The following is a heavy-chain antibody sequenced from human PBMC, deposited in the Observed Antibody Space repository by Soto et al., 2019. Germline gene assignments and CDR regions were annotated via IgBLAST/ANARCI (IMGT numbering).Heavy chain of an antibody. J-gene: IGHJ4*02. V-gene: IGHV3-74*01. CDR3: SRSPRIAAAGAPGY. CDR2: LNSDGSIT. CDR1: GFTFSSYW. D-gene: IGHD6-13*01. Sequence: EVQLVESGGGLVQPGGSLRLSCAATGFTFSSYWMHWVRQAPGKGLVWVSRLNSDGSITSYADSVKGRFTISRDNAKNTLYLQMNSLRAEDTAMYYCSRSPRIAAAGAPGYGGQGTLVTVSS.